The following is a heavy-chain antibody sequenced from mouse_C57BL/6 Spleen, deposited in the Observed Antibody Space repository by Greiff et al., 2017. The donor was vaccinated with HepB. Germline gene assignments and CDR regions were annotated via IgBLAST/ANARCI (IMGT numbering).Heavy chain of an antibody. D-gene: IGHD2-4*01. Sequence: VQLQQSGAELVKPGASVKLSCKASGYTFTSYWMHWVKQRPGQGLEWIGMIHPNSGSTNYNEKFKSKATLTVDKSSSTAYMQLSSLTSEDSAVYYCARKVDYDYGGGYWYFDVWGTGTTVTVSS. CDR1: GYTFTSYW. J-gene: IGHJ1*03. V-gene: IGHV1-64*01. CDR2: IHPNSGST. CDR3: ARKVDYDYGGGYWYFDV.